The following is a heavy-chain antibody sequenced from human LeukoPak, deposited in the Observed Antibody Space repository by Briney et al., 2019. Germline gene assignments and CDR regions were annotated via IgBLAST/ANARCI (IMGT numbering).Heavy chain of an antibody. CDR1: GFPFDYYA. V-gene: IGHV3-9*01. D-gene: IGHD2/OR15-2a*01. CDR2: ISWNGDNI. J-gene: IGHJ4*02. CDR3: AKGIGPLTMGFDH. Sequence: PGGSLSLSCAASGFPFDYYAMHWVRPAPGKGLEWVSGISWNGDNIGYGDSVKGRFTISRDNAKNSLSLEMKSLRAEDTALYYCAKGIGPLTMGFDHWGQGTLVTVSS.